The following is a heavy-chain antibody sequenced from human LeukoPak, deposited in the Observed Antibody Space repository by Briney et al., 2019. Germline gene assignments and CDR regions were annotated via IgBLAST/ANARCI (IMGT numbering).Heavy chain of an antibody. Sequence: ASVKVSCKASGYTFTSYDINWVRQATGQGLEWMGWMNPNSGNTGYAQKFQGRVTMTRNTSISTAYMELSSLRSEGTAVYYCHSRGRDGYNRYYFDYWGQGTLVTVSS. CDR2: MNPNSGNT. CDR3: HSRGRDGYNRYYFDY. D-gene: IGHD5-24*01. V-gene: IGHV1-8*01. CDR1: GYTFTSYD. J-gene: IGHJ4*02.